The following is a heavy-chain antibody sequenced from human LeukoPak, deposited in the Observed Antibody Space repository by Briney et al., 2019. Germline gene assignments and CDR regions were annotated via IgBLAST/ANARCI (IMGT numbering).Heavy chain of an antibody. CDR2: IYASGST. J-gene: IGHJ5*02. Sequence: SETLSLTCTVSGGSISSYYWSWIRQPAGKGLEWIGRIYASGSTHYNPSLKSRVTMSVDTSKKQFSLNLSSVTAADTAVYYCARDQGGYPSWLDPWGQGTLVTVSS. D-gene: IGHD1-26*01. V-gene: IGHV4-4*07. CDR1: GGSISSYY. CDR3: ARDQGGYPSWLDP.